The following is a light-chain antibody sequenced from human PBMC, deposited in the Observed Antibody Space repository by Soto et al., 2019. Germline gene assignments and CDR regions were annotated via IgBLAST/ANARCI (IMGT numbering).Light chain of an antibody. J-gene: IGKJ5*01. V-gene: IGKV3-11*01. CDR2: DAS. CDR1: QSVSSY. Sequence: EIVLTQSPATLSLSPGERATLSCSASQSVSSYLAWYQQKPGQAPRLLIYDASNRATGIPARFSGSGSGTDFTLTISSLEPEDFAVYYCQQYGSIWPLTFGQGTRLEIK. CDR3: QQYGSIWPLT.